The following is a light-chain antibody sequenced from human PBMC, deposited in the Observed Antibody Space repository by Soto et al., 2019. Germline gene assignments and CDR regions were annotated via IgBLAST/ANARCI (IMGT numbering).Light chain of an antibody. CDR2: DVS. Sequence: QSALTQPASVSGSPGQSITISCTGTSSDVGGYNYVSWYQQYPGKAPKLMIYDVSNRPSGVSNRFSGSKSGNTASLTISELQAEDEADYYCSSYATSSLVFGGGTKLTVL. J-gene: IGLJ2*01. CDR1: SSDVGGYNY. CDR3: SSYATSSLV. V-gene: IGLV2-14*01.